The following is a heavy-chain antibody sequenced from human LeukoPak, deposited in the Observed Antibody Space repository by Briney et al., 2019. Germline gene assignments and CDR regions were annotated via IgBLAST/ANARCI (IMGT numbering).Heavy chain of an antibody. Sequence: PSETLSLTCAVYGGSLSGYYWSWIRQPPGKGLEWIGEINHGGSTNYNPSLKSRVTISLDTSKNQFSLRLSSVTAADTAVYYCARALDIVLVPAQFFFDYWGQGTLVTVSS. CDR3: ARALDIVLVPAQFFFDY. CDR2: INHGGST. J-gene: IGHJ4*02. CDR1: GGSLSGYY. D-gene: IGHD2-2*01. V-gene: IGHV4-34*01.